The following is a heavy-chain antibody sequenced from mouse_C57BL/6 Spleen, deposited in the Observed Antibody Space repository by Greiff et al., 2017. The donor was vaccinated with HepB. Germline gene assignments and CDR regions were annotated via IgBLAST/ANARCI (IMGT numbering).Heavy chain of an antibody. CDR1: GYTFTDYE. CDR2: IDPETGGT. D-gene: IGHD2-4*01. V-gene: IGHV1-15*01. Sequence: VQLQQSGAELVRPGASVTLSCKASGYTFTDYEMHWVKQTPVHGLEWIGAIDPETGGTAYNQKFKGKAILTADKSSSTAYMELRSLTSEDSAVYYCTRGPYDYSWFAYWGQGTLVTVSA. J-gene: IGHJ3*01. CDR3: TRGPYDYSWFAY.